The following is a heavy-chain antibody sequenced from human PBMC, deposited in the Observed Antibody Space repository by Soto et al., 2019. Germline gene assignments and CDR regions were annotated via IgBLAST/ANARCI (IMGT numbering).Heavy chain of an antibody. Sequence: PSETLSLTCTFSGGSISSYYWSWIRQPPGKGLEWIGYIYYSGSTNYNPSLKSRVTISVDTSKNQFSLKLSSVTAADTAVYYCGRALILTGYYIHDAFDIWGQGTMVTVSS. CDR1: GGSISSYY. D-gene: IGHD3-9*01. J-gene: IGHJ3*02. CDR3: GRALILTGYYIHDAFDI. CDR2: IYYSGST. V-gene: IGHV4-59*01.